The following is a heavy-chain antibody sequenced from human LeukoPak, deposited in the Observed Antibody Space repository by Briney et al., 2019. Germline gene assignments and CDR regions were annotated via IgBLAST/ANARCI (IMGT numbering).Heavy chain of an antibody. D-gene: IGHD3-22*01. J-gene: IGHJ6*02. CDR3: ARGVVSSGYSPRYYYGMDV. Sequence: SETLSLTCTVSGGSISSSSYYWGWIRQPPGKGLEWIGSIYYSGSTYYNPSLKSRVTISVDTSKNQFSLKLSSVTAADTAVYYCARGVVSSGYSPRYYYGMDVWGQGTTVTVSS. CDR2: IYYSGST. CDR1: GGSISSSSYY. V-gene: IGHV4-39*01.